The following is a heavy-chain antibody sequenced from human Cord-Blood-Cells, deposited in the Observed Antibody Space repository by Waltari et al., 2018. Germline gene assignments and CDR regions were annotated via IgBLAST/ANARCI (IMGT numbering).Heavy chain of an antibody. CDR1: GGYFSGYS. Sequence: QVQLQQWVAGLLKPSETRSPPCTVYGGYFSGYSCIWSRQHHGKSRQWIGEINHSGSTNDNLSLKRRVTISVDTSKNQFSLKLSSVTAADTAVYYCARAALNMVRGVIIAGINWFDPWGQGTLVTVSS. CDR2: INHSGST. D-gene: IGHD3-10*01. CDR3: ARAALNMVRGVIIAGINWFDP. J-gene: IGHJ5*02. V-gene: IGHV4-34*01.